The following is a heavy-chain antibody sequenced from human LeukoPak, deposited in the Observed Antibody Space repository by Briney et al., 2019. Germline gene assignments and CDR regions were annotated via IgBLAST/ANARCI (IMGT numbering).Heavy chain of an antibody. CDR1: GGTFSSYA. D-gene: IGHD5-18*01. V-gene: IGHV1-69*05. J-gene: IGHJ3*02. CDR3: ARDGGIGGYSYGFDAFDI. CDR2: IIPIFGTA. Sequence: SVKVSCXASGGTFSSYAISWVRQALGQGLEWMGRIIPIFGTANYAQKFQGRVTITTDESTSTAYMELSSLRSEDTAVYYCARDGGIGGYSYGFDAFDIWGQGTMVTVSS.